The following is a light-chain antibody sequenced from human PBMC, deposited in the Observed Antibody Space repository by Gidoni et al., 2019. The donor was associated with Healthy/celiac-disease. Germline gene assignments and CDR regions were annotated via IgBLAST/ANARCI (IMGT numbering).Light chain of an antibody. CDR1: QDISNY. Sequence: DIHMTQSPSSLSASVGDRVTITCQASQDISNYLNLYQQKPGKAPKLLIYDASNLETGVPSRFSGSGSGTDFTFTISSLQPEDIATYYCQQYDNILRTFGGGTKVEIK. CDR2: DAS. J-gene: IGKJ4*02. V-gene: IGKV1-33*01. CDR3: QQYDNILRT.